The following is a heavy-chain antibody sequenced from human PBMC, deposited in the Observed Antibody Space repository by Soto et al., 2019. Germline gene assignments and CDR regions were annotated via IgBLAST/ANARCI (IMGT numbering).Heavy chain of an antibody. CDR1: GGSISSYY. CDR3: ASVDPYSSGPDGY. V-gene: IGHV4-59*01. Sequence: SETLSLTCTVSGGSISSYYWSWIRQPPGKGLEWIGDIYYSGSTNYNPSLKSRVTISVDTSKNQFSLKLSSVTAADTAVYYCASVDPYSSGPDGYWGQGTLVTVSS. D-gene: IGHD6-19*01. CDR2: IYYSGST. J-gene: IGHJ4*02.